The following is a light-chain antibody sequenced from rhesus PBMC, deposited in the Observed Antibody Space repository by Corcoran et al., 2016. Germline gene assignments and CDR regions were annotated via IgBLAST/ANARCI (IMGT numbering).Light chain of an antibody. CDR2: GAS. CDR1: QNIYSN. Sequence: DIQMTQSPSALSASVGDRVTISCRASQNIYSNLAWYQPKPGKAPKLLIHGASSLQTGIPSRFSGREAETEFTLTISSLQPEDSATYYCQHYYDNPYSFGQGTKVEIK. V-gene: IGKV1S12*01. J-gene: IGKJ2*01. CDR3: QHYYDNPYS.